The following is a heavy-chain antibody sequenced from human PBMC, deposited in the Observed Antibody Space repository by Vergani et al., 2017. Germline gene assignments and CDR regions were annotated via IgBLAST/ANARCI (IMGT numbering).Heavy chain of an antibody. V-gene: IGHV3-15*01. CDR1: GFTFSNAW. D-gene: IGHD4-17*01. CDR2: IKSKTDDGTR. CDR3: TRTSIYGDYDPYFDY. J-gene: IGHJ4*02. Sequence: EVQLVESGGGLVKPGGSLRLSCAASGFTFSNAWLSWVRQAPGKGLEWVGRIKSKTDDGTRDYAAPVKGRFTISRDDSKSIAYLQMNSLKTEDTAVYYCTRTSIYGDYDPYFDYWGQGTLVTVSS.